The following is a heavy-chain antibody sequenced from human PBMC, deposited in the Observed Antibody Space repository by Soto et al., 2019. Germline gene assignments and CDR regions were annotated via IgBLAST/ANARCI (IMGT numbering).Heavy chain of an antibody. CDR3: ATLDTATFDY. V-gene: IGHV3-30*03. CDR1: GFTFSSYG. D-gene: IGHD5-18*01. CDR2: ISYDGSNK. J-gene: IGHJ4*02. Sequence: GWSLRLSCAASGFTFSSYGMHWVRQAPGKGLEWVAVISYDGSNKYYADSVKGRFTISRDNSKNTLYLQMNSLRAEDTAVYYCATLDTATFDYWGQGTLVTVSS.